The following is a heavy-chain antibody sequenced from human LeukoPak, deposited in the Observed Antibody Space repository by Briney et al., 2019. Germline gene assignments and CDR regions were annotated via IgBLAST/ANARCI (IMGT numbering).Heavy chain of an antibody. J-gene: IGHJ3*02. V-gene: IGHV1-18*01. CDR2: IRGHNGNT. Sequence: ASVKVSCKASGYTFTTYGISWVRQAPGQGLEWMGWIRGHNGNTEYAQKFQGRVTMTTDKSTSTAYMELRSLRSDDTAVYYCARDRWIQLWLDRAFDIWGQGTMVTVSS. D-gene: IGHD5-18*01. CDR3: ARDRWIQLWLDRAFDI. CDR1: GYTFTTYG.